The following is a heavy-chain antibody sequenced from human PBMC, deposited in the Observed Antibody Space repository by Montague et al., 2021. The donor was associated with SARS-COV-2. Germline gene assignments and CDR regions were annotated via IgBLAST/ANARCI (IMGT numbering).Heavy chain of an antibody. J-gene: IGHJ6*02. CDR2: IKQDAGEK. Sequence: SLRLSCAASGFAFGNFWMSWIRQAPGKGLEWVANIKQDAGEKYYGESVQGRFTISRDNAKKSLYLQMNSLRVEDTAVYYCATAGSGSYYYYKYGMDVWGQGT. CDR1: GFAFGNFW. V-gene: IGHV3-7*01. D-gene: IGHD3-10*01. CDR3: ATAGSGSYYYYKYGMDV.